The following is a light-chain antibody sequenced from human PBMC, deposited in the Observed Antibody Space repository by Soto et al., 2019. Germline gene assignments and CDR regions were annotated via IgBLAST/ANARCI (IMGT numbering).Light chain of an antibody. CDR3: QQYGSSPYT. CDR1: QSVSSSY. V-gene: IGKV3-20*01. Sequence: EIVLTQSPGTLSLSPGERATLSCRASQSVSSSYLAWYQQKPGQAPRLLIYGASNRATGIPDRFSGSGSGTDFTLTISRLEPEDFAVYYCQQYGSSPYTFDQGTELEIK. CDR2: GAS. J-gene: IGKJ2*01.